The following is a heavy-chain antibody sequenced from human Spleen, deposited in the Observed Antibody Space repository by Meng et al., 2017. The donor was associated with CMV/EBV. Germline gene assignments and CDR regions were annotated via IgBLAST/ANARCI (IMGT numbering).Heavy chain of an antibody. Sequence: ASVKVSCKASGYTFTSYDIHWVRQTSGQGLEWMGWMNPNSANTGYAQKFQGRVALTWDTSKSTAYMELSSLKSDDTAVYYCTRGGAYCGGDCYIDYWGQGTLVTVSS. V-gene: IGHV1-8*01. D-gene: IGHD2-21*01. CDR3: TRGGAYCGGDCYIDY. J-gene: IGHJ4*02. CDR2: MNPNSANT. CDR1: GYTFTSYD.